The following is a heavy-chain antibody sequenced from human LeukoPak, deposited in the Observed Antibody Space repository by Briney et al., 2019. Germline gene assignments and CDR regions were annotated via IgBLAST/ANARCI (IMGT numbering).Heavy chain of an antibody. J-gene: IGHJ4*02. CDR2: ISYDGSNK. CDR3: ANPSRGYDDAAIDY. D-gene: IGHD3-16*01. Sequence: PGRSLRLSCAASGFTFSSYGMHWVRQAPGKGLEWVAVISYDGSNKYYADSVKGRFTISRDNSKNTLYLQMNSLRAEDTAVYYCANPSRGYDDAAIDYWGQGTLVTVSS. CDR1: GFTFSSYG. V-gene: IGHV3-30*18.